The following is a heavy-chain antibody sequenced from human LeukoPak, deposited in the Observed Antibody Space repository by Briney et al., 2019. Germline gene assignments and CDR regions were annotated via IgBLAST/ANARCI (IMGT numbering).Heavy chain of an antibody. CDR3: ARDQPPYDFWSGYTLGRFDP. CDR1: GYTFIGYY. Sequence: VASVKVSCKASGYTFIGYYMHWVRQAPGQGLEWMGWINPNSGGTNYAQKFQGRVTMTRDTSISTAYMELSRLRSDDTAVYYCARDQPPYDFWSGYTLGRFDPWGQGALVTVSS. V-gene: IGHV1-2*02. J-gene: IGHJ5*02. D-gene: IGHD3-3*01. CDR2: INPNSGGT.